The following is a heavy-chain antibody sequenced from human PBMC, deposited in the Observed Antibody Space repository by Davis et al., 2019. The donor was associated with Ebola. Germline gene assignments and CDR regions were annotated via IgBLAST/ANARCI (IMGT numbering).Heavy chain of an antibody. CDR2: INHSGST. J-gene: IGHJ4*02. D-gene: IGHD4-17*01. Sequence: SETLSLTCAVYGGSFSGYYWSWIRQPPGKGLEWIGEINHSGSTNYNPSLKSRDTISVDTSKNQFSLKLSSVTAADTAVYYCARGTTMIDYWGQGTLVTVSS. CDR1: GGSFSGYY. V-gene: IGHV4-34*01. CDR3: ARGTTMIDY.